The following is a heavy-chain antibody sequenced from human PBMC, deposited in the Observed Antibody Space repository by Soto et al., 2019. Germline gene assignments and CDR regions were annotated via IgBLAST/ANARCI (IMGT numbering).Heavy chain of an antibody. D-gene: IGHD3-9*01. CDR2: INAGNGNT. V-gene: IGHV1-3*01. J-gene: IGHJ6*02. Sequence: GQRLEWMGWINAGNGNTKSSEKFQGRVTMTRDTSTSTVYMELSSLRSEDTAVYYCARDDDSTYYYGMDVWGQGTTVTVSS. CDR3: ARDDDSTYYYGMDV.